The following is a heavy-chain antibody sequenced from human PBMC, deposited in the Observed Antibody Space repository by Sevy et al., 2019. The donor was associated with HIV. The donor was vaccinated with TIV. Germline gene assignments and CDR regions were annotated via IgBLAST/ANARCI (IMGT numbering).Heavy chain of an antibody. Sequence: GGSLRLSCAASGFTFSSYAMNWVRQAPGKGLEWVSAISGSGGSTYYADSVKGRFTISRDNSKNTLYLQMNSLRAEDTAVYYCADMVQGVISAFDIWGQGTMVTVSS. D-gene: IGHD3-10*01. J-gene: IGHJ3*02. CDR1: GFTFSSYA. V-gene: IGHV3-23*01. CDR3: ADMVQGVISAFDI. CDR2: ISGSGGST.